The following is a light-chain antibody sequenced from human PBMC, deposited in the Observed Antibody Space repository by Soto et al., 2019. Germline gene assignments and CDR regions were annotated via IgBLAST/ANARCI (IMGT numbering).Light chain of an antibody. V-gene: IGKV3-20*01. Sequence: EIVLTQSPATLSLSPGERATLSCRASQSVSSSYLAWYQQKPGQAPRLLIYGASSRATGIPDRFSGSGSGTDFTLTISRLEPEDFAVYYCQQYVSSTRTFGQGTKVDI. J-gene: IGKJ1*01. CDR2: GAS. CDR3: QQYVSSTRT. CDR1: QSVSSSY.